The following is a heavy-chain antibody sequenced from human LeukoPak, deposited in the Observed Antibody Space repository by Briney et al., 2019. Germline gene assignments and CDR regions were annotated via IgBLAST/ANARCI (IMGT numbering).Heavy chain of an antibody. CDR1: GFTFSSYA. V-gene: IGHV3-23*01. D-gene: IGHD6-19*01. Sequence: PGGSLRLSCAASGFTFSSYAMSWVRQAPGKGLEWVSAISGSGGSTYYADSVKGRFTISRDNSKNTLYLQMNSLRAEDTAVYYCARLIFPTGYSSGWYYFDYWGQGTLVTVSS. CDR3: ARLIFPTGYSSGWYYFDY. CDR2: ISGSGGST. J-gene: IGHJ4*02.